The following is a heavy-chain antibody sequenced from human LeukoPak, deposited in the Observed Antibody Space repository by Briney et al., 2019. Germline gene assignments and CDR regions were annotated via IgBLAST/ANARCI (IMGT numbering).Heavy chain of an antibody. Sequence: GGSLRLSCAASGFTFDDYAMHWVRQAPGKRLEWVSLISGDGGTTYYADSVKGRFTISRDSSKNSLYLQMNSLRTEDTALYYCAKEDGRYSGYDPLANYWGQGTLVTVSS. V-gene: IGHV3-43*02. CDR2: ISGDGGTT. CDR3: AKEDGRYSGYDPLANY. CDR1: GFTFDDYA. D-gene: IGHD5-12*01. J-gene: IGHJ4*02.